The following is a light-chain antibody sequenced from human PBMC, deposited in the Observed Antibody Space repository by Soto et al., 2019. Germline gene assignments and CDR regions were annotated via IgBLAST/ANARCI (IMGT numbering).Light chain of an antibody. CDR3: LQYSSSQWT. J-gene: IGKJ1*01. Sequence: EIVLTQSPGSLSLSPGERATLSSRASQSVSSSYLAWYQQKPGQAPRLLIFGASNRATGIPARFSGSGSGTDFTLTITGLEPEDFAVYFCLQYSSSQWTFGQGTKADIK. CDR2: GAS. CDR1: QSVSSSY. V-gene: IGKV3-20*01.